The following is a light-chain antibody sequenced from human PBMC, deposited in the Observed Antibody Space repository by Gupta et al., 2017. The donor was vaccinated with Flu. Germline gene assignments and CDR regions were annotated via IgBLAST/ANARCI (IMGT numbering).Light chain of an antibody. CDR2: RNT. Sequence: QSVLTQPPSVSGAPGQSVTIPCTGSSSNIGAIYDVHWYQHLPGTAPKLLIYRNTNRPSGVPDRFSGSKSGTSASLAISGLQADDEADYYCQSYDSTLSGSLFGGGTKLTVL. CDR1: SSNIGAIYD. CDR3: QSYDSTLSGSL. J-gene: IGLJ2*01. V-gene: IGLV1-40*01.